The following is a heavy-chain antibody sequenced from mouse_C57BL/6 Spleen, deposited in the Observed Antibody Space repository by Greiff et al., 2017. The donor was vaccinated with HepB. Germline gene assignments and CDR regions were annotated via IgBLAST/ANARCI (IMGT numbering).Heavy chain of an antibody. CDR1: GYSITSGYY. CDR3: ARAPTVVAFDY. CDR2: ISYDGSN. J-gene: IGHJ2*01. Sequence: EVQLVESGPGLVKPSQSLSLTCSVTGYSITSGYYWNWIRQFPGNKLEWMGYISYDGSNNYNPSLKNRISITRDTSKNQFFLKLNSVTTEDTATYYCARAPTVVAFDYWGQGTTLTVSS. D-gene: IGHD1-1*01. V-gene: IGHV3-6*01.